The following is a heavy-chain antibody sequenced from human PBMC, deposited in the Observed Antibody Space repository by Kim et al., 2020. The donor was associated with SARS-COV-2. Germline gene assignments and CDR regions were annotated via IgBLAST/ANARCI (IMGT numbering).Heavy chain of an antibody. J-gene: IGHJ4*02. Sequence: SETLSLTCSVSGGSISSYYWSWIRQPPGRGLEWIGYIYYTGRTNYNPSLKSRVTISVSTSKNQFSLKLSSVTAADTAVYFCARFLPGYSGSLYYFDYWGQGTLVTVSS. D-gene: IGHD5-12*01. CDR3: ARFLPGYSGSLYYFDY. CDR1: GGSISSYY. V-gene: IGHV4-59*13. CDR2: IYYTGRT.